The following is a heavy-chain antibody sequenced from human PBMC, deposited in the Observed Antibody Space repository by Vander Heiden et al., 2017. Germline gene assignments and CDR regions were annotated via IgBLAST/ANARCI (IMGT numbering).Heavy chain of an antibody. CDR1: GFTFTSYG. CDR3: ARDLARRSSSRYFDY. D-gene: IGHD6-6*01. Sequence: QVQPVPSGVPVVHPGTSLRLSSAASGFTFTSYGMHWVRQAPGKGLEWVAVIWYDGSNKYYADSVKGRFTISRDNSKSTLYLQMNSLRAEDTAVYYWARDLARRSSSRYFDYWGQGTLVTVSS. J-gene: IGHJ4*02. V-gene: IGHV3-33*01. CDR2: IWYDGSNK.